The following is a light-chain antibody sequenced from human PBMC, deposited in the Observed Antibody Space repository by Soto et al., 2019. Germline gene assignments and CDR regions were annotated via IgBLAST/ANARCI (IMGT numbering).Light chain of an antibody. CDR1: NSNIGSNT. Sequence: QSVLTQPPSASGPPGQSLTISCSGSNSNIGSNTVNWYQQLPGTAPKLLIYSNNHRPSGVPDRFSGSKSGTSASLAISGLQSEDEADYYCAAWDDSLNGYVFGTGTKLTVL. CDR2: SNN. CDR3: AAWDDSLNGYV. J-gene: IGLJ1*01. V-gene: IGLV1-44*01.